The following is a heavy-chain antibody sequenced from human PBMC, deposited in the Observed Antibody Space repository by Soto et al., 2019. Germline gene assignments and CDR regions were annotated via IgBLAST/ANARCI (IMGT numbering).Heavy chain of an antibody. CDR2: VYFSGNT. D-gene: IGHD3-22*01. Sequence: LSLTCTVSGGSISSSSYSWSWIHQHPGKGLEWIGYVYFSGNTDSNPSLKSRVTISVDTSKKQFSLRLTSVTVADTAVYYCARLGYDSSGYPIWFDPWGQGTLVTVSA. J-gene: IGHJ5*02. CDR1: GGSISSSSYS. V-gene: IGHV4-31*03. CDR3: ARLGYDSSGYPIWFDP.